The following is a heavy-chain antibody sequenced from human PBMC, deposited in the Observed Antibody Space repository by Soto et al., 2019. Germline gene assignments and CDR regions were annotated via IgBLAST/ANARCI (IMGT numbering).Heavy chain of an antibody. D-gene: IGHD6-13*01. J-gene: IGHJ4*02. V-gene: IGHV4-39*01. Sequence: SETLSLTCTVSGGSISSSSYYWGWIRQPPGKGLERIGSIYYSGSTYYNPSLKSRVTISVDTSKNQFSLKLSSVTAADTAVYYCARQSSSYLSFDYWGQGTLVTVSS. CDR1: GGSISSSSYY. CDR3: ARQSSSYLSFDY. CDR2: IYYSGST.